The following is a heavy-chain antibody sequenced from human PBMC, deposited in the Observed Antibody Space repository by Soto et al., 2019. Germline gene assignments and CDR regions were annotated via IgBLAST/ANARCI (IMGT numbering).Heavy chain of an antibody. CDR1: GYTFTSYD. CDR3: AREGGTMGAGWFDP. J-gene: IGHJ5*02. D-gene: IGHD3-10*01. CDR2: ISVHNGNT. Sequence: QVQLVQSGAEVKKPGASVKVSCKASGYTFTSYDIRWVRQAPGQWLAWMGWISVHNGNTNYAQKLQDGVPMTTDTSTSTAYMELRSLRSDDTAVYYCAREGGTMGAGWFDPWGQGTLVTVSS. V-gene: IGHV1-18*01.